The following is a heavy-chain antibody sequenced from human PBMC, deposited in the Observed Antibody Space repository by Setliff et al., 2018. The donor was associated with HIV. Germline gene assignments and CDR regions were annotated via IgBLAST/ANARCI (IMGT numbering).Heavy chain of an antibody. Sequence: SETLSLTCTVSGGFFSNYCWNWIRQSPGKGLEWIGYIFTSGSTHYNPSLQSRVTISIDPSKNQFSLRLSSVTAADTAVYYCAREHCSGGSCNGFDIWGQGTMVTVSS. CDR2: IFTSGST. V-gene: IGHV4-4*09. CDR3: AREHCSGGSCNGFDI. D-gene: IGHD2-15*01. CDR1: GGFFSNYC. J-gene: IGHJ3*02.